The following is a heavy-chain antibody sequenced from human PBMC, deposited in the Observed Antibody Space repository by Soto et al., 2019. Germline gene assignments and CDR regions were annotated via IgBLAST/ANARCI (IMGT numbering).Heavy chain of an antibody. Sequence: NPSETLSLTCTVSGASISSDYWSWVRQPPGRGLEWIAYIHYSGDTNHNPSLKSRVTISIDTSRNQFSLRLSSVTAADTAVYYCVRSNPNTKFGVNAPRGMDVWGLGTTVTVSS. D-gene: IGHD3-3*01. CDR1: GASISSDY. CDR3: VRSNPNTKFGVNAPRGMDV. V-gene: IGHV4-59*12. CDR2: IHYSGDT. J-gene: IGHJ6*02.